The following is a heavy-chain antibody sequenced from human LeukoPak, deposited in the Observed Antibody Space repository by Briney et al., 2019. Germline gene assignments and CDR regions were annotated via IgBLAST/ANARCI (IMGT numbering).Heavy chain of an antibody. J-gene: IGHJ4*02. CDR1: GFTFSSYS. CDR2: ISSSGSTI. V-gene: IGHV3-48*04. Sequence: PGGSLRLSCAASGFTFSSYSMNWVRQAPGKGLEWVSYISSSGSTIYYADSVKGRFTISRDNAKNSLYLQMNSLRAEDTGVYYCAREHPYYYDSSGTALMAEIKYCFDYWGQGTLVTVSS. D-gene: IGHD3-22*01. CDR3: AREHPYYYDSSGTALMAEIKYCFDY.